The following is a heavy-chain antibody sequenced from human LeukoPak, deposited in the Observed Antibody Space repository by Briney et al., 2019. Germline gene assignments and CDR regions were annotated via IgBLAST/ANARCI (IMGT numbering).Heavy chain of an antibody. CDR1: RGSIRKYY. CDR2: IYYSGSI. V-gene: IGHV4-59*01. J-gene: IGHJ4*02. Sequence: SETLSLTCTVSRGSIRKYYWRWIRQPPGKGLEWIGYIYYSGSIRYNTSLKSRVAISVETSKNQFSVNLSSVTAADTAVYYCARATYDGPLYFGYWGQGTLVTVSS. D-gene: IGHD3-3*01. CDR3: ARATYDGPLYFGY.